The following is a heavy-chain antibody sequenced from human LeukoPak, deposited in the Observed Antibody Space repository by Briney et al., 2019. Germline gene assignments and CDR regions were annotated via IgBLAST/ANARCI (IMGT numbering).Heavy chain of an antibody. Sequence: SETLSLTCTVSGGSISGGSYYWSWIRQPAGKGLEWIGRIYTSGSTNYNPSLKSRVTISVDTSKNQFSLQLTSVTAADTAVYYCAGSWERYNWFDPWGQGTPVTVSS. V-gene: IGHV4-61*02. CDR1: GGSISGGSYY. D-gene: IGHD6-13*01. CDR3: AGSWERYNWFDP. J-gene: IGHJ5*02. CDR2: IYTSGST.